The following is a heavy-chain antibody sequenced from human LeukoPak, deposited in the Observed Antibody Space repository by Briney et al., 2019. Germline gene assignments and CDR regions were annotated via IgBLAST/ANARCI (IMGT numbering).Heavy chain of an antibody. CDR1: GGTFSSYA. CDR2: IIPIFGTA. CDR3: ASPATVTPSYGAFDI. Sequence: ASVKVSCKASGGTFSSYAISWVRQAPGQGLEWMGGIIPIFGTANYAQKFQGRVTITTDESTSTAYMELSSLRSEDTAVYYCASPATVTPSYGAFDIWGQGTMVTVSS. J-gene: IGHJ3*02. D-gene: IGHD4-11*01. V-gene: IGHV1-69*05.